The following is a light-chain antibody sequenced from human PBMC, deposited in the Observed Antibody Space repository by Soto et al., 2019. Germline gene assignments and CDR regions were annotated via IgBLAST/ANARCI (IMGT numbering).Light chain of an antibody. J-gene: IGKJ5*01. CDR1: QSVRNN. CDR2: YAS. Sequence: EIMMTQSPATLSVSLGERATLSCRASQSVRNNLAWYQQKPGQAPRLLIYYASTRATGIPARFSGSGSGTEFTLTIRSLKSEDFALYYCQQYHNWPPITFGQGTRLEIK. V-gene: IGKV3-15*01. CDR3: QQYHNWPPIT.